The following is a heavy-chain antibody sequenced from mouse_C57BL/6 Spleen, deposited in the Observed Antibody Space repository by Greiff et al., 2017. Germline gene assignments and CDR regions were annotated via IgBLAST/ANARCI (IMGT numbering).Heavy chain of an antibody. Sequence: EVQLVESGGGLVKPGGSLKLSCAASGFTFSSYAMSWVRQTPEKRLEWVATISDGGSYTYYPDNVKGRFTISRDNAKNNLYLQMSHLKSEDTAMYYCAREGGMVTTGYYFDYWGQGTTLTVSS. CDR1: GFTFSSYA. CDR3: AREGGMVTTGYYFDY. V-gene: IGHV5-4*01. D-gene: IGHD2-2*01. CDR2: ISDGGSYT. J-gene: IGHJ2*01.